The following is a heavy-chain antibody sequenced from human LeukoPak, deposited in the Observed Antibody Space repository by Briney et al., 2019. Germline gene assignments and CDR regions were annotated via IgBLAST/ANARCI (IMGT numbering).Heavy chain of an antibody. J-gene: IGHJ1*01. CDR2: IKTDGSEK. V-gene: IGHV3-7*01. CDR1: GFIFSHYW. Sequence: PGGSLRLSCGASGFIFSHYWMSWVRQAPGKGLQWVANIKTDGSEKYYVDSVKGRFTISRDNAKNSLYLQMNSLRAEDTAVYYCATYSSLNRREFQYWGQGTLLTVSS. D-gene: IGHD3-22*01. CDR3: ATYSSLNRREFQY.